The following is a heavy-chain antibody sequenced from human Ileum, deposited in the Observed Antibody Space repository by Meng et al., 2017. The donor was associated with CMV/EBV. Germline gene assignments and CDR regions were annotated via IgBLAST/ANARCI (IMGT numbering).Heavy chain of an antibody. J-gene: IGHJ4*02. CDR1: GGSISSYY. V-gene: IGHV4-59*01. CDR3: ARAYSGLDY. Sequence: SETLSLTCTVSGGSISSYYWSWIRQPPGKGLEWIGYIYYSGSTNYNPSLKSRVTISVDTSKNQFSLKLSSVTAADTAVYYYARAYSGLDYWGQGTLVTVSS. D-gene: IGHD1-26*01. CDR2: IYYSGST.